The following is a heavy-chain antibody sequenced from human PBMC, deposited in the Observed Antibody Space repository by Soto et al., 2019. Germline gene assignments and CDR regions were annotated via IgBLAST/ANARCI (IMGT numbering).Heavy chain of an antibody. CDR1: GGTFSSYT. V-gene: IGHV1-69*02. CDR3: ARLPIAVAGTNFNAFDI. J-gene: IGHJ3*02. CDR2: SIPILGIA. D-gene: IGHD6-19*01. Sequence: QVQLVQSGAEVKKPGSSVKVSCKASGGTFSSYTISWVRQAPGQGLEWMGRSIPILGIANYAQKFQGRVTITADKSTSTAYMELSSLRSEDTAVYYCARLPIAVAGTNFNAFDIWGQGTMVTVSS.